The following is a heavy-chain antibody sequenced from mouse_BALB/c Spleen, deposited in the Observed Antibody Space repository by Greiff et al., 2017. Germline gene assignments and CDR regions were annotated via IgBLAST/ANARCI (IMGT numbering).Heavy chain of an antibody. J-gene: IGHJ3*01. CDR2: IDPENGDT. CDR3: NAWEGKEAWFAY. CDR1: GFNIKDYY. V-gene: IGHV14-4*02. D-gene: IGHD1-3*01. Sequence: VQLQQSGAELVRSGASVKLSCTASGFNIKDYYMHWVKQRPEQGLEWIGWIDPENGDTEYAPRFQGKATMTADTSSNTAYLQLSSLTSEDTAAYYCNAWEGKEAWFAYWGQGTLVTVSA.